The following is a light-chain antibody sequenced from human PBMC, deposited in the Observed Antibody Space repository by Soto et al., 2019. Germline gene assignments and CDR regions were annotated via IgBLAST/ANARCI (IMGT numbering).Light chain of an antibody. CDR3: MQALQTPT. CDR2: LGS. V-gene: IGKV2-28*01. CDR1: QSLVHSNGYNY. J-gene: IGKJ5*01. Sequence: DIVMTQSPLSLPVTPGEPASSSCRSSQSLVHSNGYNYLDWYLQKPGQSPQLLIYLGSNRASGVPDRFSGSGSGTDFTLKISRVEAEDVGVYYCMQALQTPTFGQGTRLEMK.